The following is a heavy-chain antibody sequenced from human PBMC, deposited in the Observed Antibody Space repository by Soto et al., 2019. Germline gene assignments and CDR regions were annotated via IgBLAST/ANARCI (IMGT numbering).Heavy chain of an antibody. CDR3: AKVKGAYYGDYYYYGMDV. J-gene: IGHJ6*02. CDR2: ISGSGGST. D-gene: IGHD1-26*01. CDR1: GFTSSSYA. Sequence: GGSLRLSCAASGFTSSSYAMSWVRQAPGKGLEWVSAISGSGGSTYYADSVKGRFTISRDNSKNTLYLQMNSLRAEDTAVYYCAKVKGAYYGDYYYYGMDVWGQGTTVTVSS. V-gene: IGHV3-23*01.